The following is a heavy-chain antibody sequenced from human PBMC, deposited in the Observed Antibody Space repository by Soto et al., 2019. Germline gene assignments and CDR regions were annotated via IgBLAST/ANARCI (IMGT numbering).Heavy chain of an antibody. Sequence: GGSLRLSCEVSGFTFSDFYMSWIRQSPGKGLEWLSYISPKSNYKQYAESVKGRHTISRDNAKNSLSLQMNSLRVEGTAVYYCVRGGGGGQFDSWGQGTLVTVSS. V-gene: IGHV3-11*06. J-gene: IGHJ4*02. CDR1: GFTFSDFY. CDR3: VRGGGGGQFDS. D-gene: IGHD2-21*01. CDR2: ISPKSNYK.